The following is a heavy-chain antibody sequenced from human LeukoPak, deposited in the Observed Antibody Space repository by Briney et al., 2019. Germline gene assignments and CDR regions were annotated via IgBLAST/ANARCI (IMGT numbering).Heavy chain of an antibody. CDR2: ISSDGIQK. J-gene: IGHJ4*02. Sequence: PGRSLRLSCAASEFTSTSYGMHWVRQAPGRGLEWVTHISSDGIQKYYADSVKDRFTISRDNSNNTLFLQMNGLRPEDTAVYYCATDLGPQLGYDSWGQGTLVTVSS. V-gene: IGHV3-30*03. CDR3: ATDLGPQLGYDS. CDR1: EFTSTSYG. D-gene: IGHD1-1*01.